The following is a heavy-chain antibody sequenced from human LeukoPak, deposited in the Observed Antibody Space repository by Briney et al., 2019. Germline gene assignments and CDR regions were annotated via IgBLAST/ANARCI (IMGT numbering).Heavy chain of an antibody. V-gene: IGHV4-59*01. CDR3: ASLTGTTAGENY. D-gene: IGHD1-7*01. CDR2: IYYSGST. CDR1: GGSISSYY. J-gene: IGHJ4*02. Sequence: SETLSLTCTVSGGSISSYYWSWIRQPPGKGLEWIGYIYYSGSTNYNPSLKSRVTISVDTSKNQFSLKLSSVTAADTAVYYCASLTGTTAGENYWGQGTLVTVSS.